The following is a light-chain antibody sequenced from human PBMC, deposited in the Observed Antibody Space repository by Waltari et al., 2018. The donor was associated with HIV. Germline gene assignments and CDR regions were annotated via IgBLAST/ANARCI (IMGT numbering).Light chain of an antibody. V-gene: IGLV8-61*01. Sequence: QTVVTQEPSFSVYPGGTVTPTCGLNLASGSNTYNPSWYQHTPGQAPRTLIYNTNTRSSGVPDRFSGSILGNKAALNITGAQADDECDYYCVLYMGSGISVFGGGTKLTVL. CDR2: NTN. CDR3: VLYMGSGISV. J-gene: IGLJ2*01. CDR1: LASGSNTYN.